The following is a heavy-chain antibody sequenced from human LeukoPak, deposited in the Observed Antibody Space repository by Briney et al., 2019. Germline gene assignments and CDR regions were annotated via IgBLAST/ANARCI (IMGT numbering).Heavy chain of an antibody. CDR1: GYTFTSYD. D-gene: IGHD1-7*01. Sequence: ASVKVSCKASGYTFTSYDINWVRQATGQGLEWMGWMNPNSGNTGYAQKFQGRVTMTRNTSISTAYMELNSLRAEDTAVYYCARDGVELHNWFDPWGQGTLVTVSS. CDR3: ARDGVELHNWFDP. V-gene: IGHV1-8*01. J-gene: IGHJ5*02. CDR2: MNPNSGNT.